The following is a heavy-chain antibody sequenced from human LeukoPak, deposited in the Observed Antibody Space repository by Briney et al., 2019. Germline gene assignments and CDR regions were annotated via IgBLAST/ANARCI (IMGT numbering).Heavy chain of an antibody. D-gene: IGHD4-17*01. J-gene: IGHJ4*02. CDR2: MNPNSGNT. V-gene: IGHV1-8*01. CDR1: GDTFTSYD. CDR3: ARGGTVTTAPIDY. Sequence: ASVKVSCKASGDTFTSYDINCVRQATGQGLEWMGWMNPNSGNTGYAQKFQGRVTMTRNTSISTAYMELSSLRSEDTAVYYCARGGTVTTAPIDYWGQGTLVTVSS.